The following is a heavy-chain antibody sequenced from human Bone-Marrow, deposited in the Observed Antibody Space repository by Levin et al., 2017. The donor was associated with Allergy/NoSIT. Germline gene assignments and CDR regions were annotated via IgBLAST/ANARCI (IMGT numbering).Heavy chain of an antibody. J-gene: IGHJ3*02. Sequence: GESLKISCKASGYTFTSYGISWVRQAPGQGLEWMGWISAYNGNTNYAQKLQGRVTMTTDTSTSTAYMELRSLRSDDTAVYYCARERSYSGYVLRPRYDYDQAPDAFDIWGQGTMVTVSS. CDR3: ARERSYSGYVLRPRYDYDQAPDAFDI. V-gene: IGHV1-18*01. CDR2: ISAYNGNT. D-gene: IGHD5-12*01. CDR1: GYTFTSYG.